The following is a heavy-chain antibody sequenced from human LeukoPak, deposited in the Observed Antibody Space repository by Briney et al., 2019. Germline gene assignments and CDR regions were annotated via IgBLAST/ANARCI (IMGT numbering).Heavy chain of an antibody. Sequence: SVKVSCKASGGTFSSYAISWVRQAPGQGLEWMRGIIPIFGTANYAQKFQGRVTITTDESTSTAYMELSSLRSEDTAVYYCARGVSSGWYLIGPFDAFDIWGQGTMVTVSS. V-gene: IGHV1-69*05. CDR1: GGTFSSYA. J-gene: IGHJ3*02. CDR3: ARGVSSGWYLIGPFDAFDI. CDR2: IIPIFGTA. D-gene: IGHD6-19*01.